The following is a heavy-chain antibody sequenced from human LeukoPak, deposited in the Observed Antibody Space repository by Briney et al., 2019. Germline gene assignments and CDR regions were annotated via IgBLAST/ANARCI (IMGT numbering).Heavy chain of an antibody. CDR1: GGSISSYY. CDR2: IYYSGST. J-gene: IGHJ6*02. V-gene: IGHV4-59*01. D-gene: IGHD6-19*01. CDR3: ARGQTVAGAPGRGMDV. Sequence: SETLSLTCTVSGGSISSYYWSWIRQPPGKGLEWIGYIYYSGSTNYNPSLKSRVTISVDTSKNQFSLKLSPVTAADTAVYYCARGQTVAGAPGRGMDVWGQGTTVTVSS.